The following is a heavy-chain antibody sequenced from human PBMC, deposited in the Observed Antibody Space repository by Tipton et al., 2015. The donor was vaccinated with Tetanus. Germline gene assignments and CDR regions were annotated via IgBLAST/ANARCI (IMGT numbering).Heavy chain of an antibody. CDR3: AKDSGDYYDSSGPGY. Sequence: SLRLSCAASGFTFGSYGMHWVRQAPGKGLEWVAVISYDGSNKYYADSVKGRFTISRDNSKNTLYLQMNSLRAEDTAVYYCAKDSGDYYDSSGPGYWGQGTLVTVSS. D-gene: IGHD3-22*01. V-gene: IGHV3-30*18. CDR2: ISYDGSNK. CDR1: GFTFGSYG. J-gene: IGHJ4*02.